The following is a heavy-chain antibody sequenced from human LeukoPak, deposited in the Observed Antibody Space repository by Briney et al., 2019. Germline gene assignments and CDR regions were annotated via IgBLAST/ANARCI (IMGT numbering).Heavy chain of an antibody. D-gene: IGHD2/OR15-2a*01. J-gene: IGHJ4*02. CDR2: FFLKGST. CDR1: GYSITSAYY. CDR3: ARDRWNIGNY. V-gene: IGHV4-38-2*02. Sequence: SETLXXTCTVSGYSITSAYYWGWIRQPPGKGLEWIGSFFLKGSTYYNPSLKSRVTISVDTSKNQFSLRLNSVTTADTAVYYCARDRWNIGNYWGQGILVTVSS.